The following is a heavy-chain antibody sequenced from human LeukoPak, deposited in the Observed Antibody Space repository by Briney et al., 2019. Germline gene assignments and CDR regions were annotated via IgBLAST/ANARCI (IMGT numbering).Heavy chain of an antibody. D-gene: IGHD2-15*01. CDR3: ARVTLGSWYFDL. CDR1: GYTFTHYA. CDR2: ISTYNGNT. J-gene: IGHJ2*01. Sequence: ASVKVSCKASGYTFTHYAISWVRQAPGQGLEWMGWISTYNGNTNYSQKFQGRLTLTTDTSTSTVYMDLRGLRSDGTAVYHCARVTLGSWYFDLWGRGALVTVSS. V-gene: IGHV1-18*01.